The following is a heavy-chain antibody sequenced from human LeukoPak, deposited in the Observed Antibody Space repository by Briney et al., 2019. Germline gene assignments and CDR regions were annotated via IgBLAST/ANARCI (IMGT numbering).Heavy chain of an antibody. CDR1: GFTFSSYA. V-gene: IGHV3-23*01. CDR3: AKAFREYGSSTYSSFDI. CDR2: ITGTT. D-gene: IGHD6-13*01. J-gene: IGHJ3*02. Sequence: GGSLRLSCAASGFTFSSYAMSWLRQAPGKGLQWVSAITGTTHYADSVRGRFTISRDNSKNILYLQMNSLSTEDTAIYYCAKAFREYGSSTYSSFDIWGQGTMVTVSS.